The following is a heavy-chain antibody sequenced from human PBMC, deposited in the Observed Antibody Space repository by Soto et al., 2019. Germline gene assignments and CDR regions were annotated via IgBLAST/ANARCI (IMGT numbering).Heavy chain of an antibody. V-gene: IGHV1-69*13. CDR2: ILPLFAIA. D-gene: IGHD2-15*01. J-gene: IGHJ3*01. CDR1: GGTFSQFA. Sequence: SVKVSCKASGGTFSQFAVSWVRQAPGQGLEWMGGILPLFAIAKYAPKFEDRVTIIADDSTNTASMDLSGLRSEDTAVYYCARPYGGKIGDALDLWGQGTMVTVSS. CDR3: ARPYGGKIGDALDL.